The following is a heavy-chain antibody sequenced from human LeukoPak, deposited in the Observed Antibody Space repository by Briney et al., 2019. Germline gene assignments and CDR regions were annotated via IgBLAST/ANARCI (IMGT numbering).Heavy chain of an antibody. CDR3: ARDQGSGWYYFDY. Sequence: SVKVSCKASGGTFSSYAISWVRQAPGQGLEWMGGIISIFGTANYAQKFQGRVTITADDSTSTAYMELSSLRSEDTAVYYCARDQGSGWYYFDYWGQGTLVTVSS. CDR2: IISIFGTA. V-gene: IGHV1-69*13. D-gene: IGHD6-19*01. CDR1: GGTFSSYA. J-gene: IGHJ4*02.